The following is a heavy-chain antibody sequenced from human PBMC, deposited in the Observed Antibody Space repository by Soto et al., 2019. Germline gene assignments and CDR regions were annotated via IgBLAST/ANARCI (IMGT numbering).Heavy chain of an antibody. Sequence: SETLSLTCTVSGGSISSYYWSWIRQPPGKGLEWIGYIYYSGSTNYNPSLKSRVTISVDTSKNQFSLKLSSVTAADTAVYYCARGPSVGMGYYYYMDVGGKGTTVTVSS. V-gene: IGHV4-59*01. D-gene: IGHD2-21*01. CDR1: GGSISSYY. CDR3: ARGPSVGMGYYYYMDV. CDR2: IYYSGST. J-gene: IGHJ6*03.